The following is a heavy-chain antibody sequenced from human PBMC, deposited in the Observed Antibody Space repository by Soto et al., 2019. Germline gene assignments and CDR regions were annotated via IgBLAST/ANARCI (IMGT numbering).Heavy chain of an antibody. CDR1: GFTFSSYD. Sequence: PGGSLRLSCAASGFTFSSYDMHWVRQATGKGLEWVSAIGTAGDTYYPGSVKCRFTISRENAKSSLYLQMNSLRAGDTAVYYCAKDTSSTSWPYYYYYGMDVWGQGTTVTVSS. V-gene: IGHV3-13*01. J-gene: IGHJ6*02. CDR3: AKDTSSTSWPYYYYYGMDV. D-gene: IGHD2-2*01. CDR2: IGTAGDT.